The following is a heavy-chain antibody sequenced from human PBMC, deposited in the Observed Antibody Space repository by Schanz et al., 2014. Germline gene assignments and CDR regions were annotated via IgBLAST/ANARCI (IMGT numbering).Heavy chain of an antibody. V-gene: IGHV3-74*02. D-gene: IGHD3-9*01. J-gene: IGHJ5*02. Sequence: EVQLVESGGGLVQPGGSLRLSCSASGFTFSIYAMHWVRQDPGKGLVWVARINSVGSNTDYADSVTGRFTISRDNAKNTLYLQMNTLRAEDTAVYYCAKAADWPVTRFDPWGQGTLVTVSS. CDR3: AKAADWPVTRFDP. CDR1: GFTFSIYA. CDR2: INSVGSNT.